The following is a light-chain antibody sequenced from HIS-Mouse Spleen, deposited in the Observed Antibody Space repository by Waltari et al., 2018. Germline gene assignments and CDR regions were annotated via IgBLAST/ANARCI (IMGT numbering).Light chain of an antibody. V-gene: IGLV3-10*01. Sequence: SYELTQPPSASVSPGQTARITCPGGALPKKYAYWYQQKSGQAPVLVIYEDSKRPSGIPERFSGSSSGTMATLTISGAQVEDEADYYCYSTDSSGNHRVFGGGTKLTVL. CDR2: EDS. CDR1: ALPKKY. CDR3: YSTDSSGNHRV. J-gene: IGLJ2*01.